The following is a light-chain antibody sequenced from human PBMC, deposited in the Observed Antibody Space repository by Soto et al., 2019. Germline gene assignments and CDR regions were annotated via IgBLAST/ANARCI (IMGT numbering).Light chain of an antibody. CDR2: GAS. J-gene: IGKJ2*01. V-gene: IGKV3-20*01. Sequence: IVLTQSPGPVSLSPGERATLSCSARQSVSSSYLAWYQQKPGQSPRLLIYGASSSATDIPDRFSGSESGTDCTHTSSRLEPEDVAVDYCQQYGSSPPMYTFGQGTKLEIK. CDR1: QSVSSSY. CDR3: QQYGSSPPMYT.